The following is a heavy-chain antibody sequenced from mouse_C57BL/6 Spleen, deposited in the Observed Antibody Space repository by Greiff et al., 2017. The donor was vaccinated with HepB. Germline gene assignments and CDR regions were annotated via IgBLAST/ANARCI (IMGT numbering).Heavy chain of an antibody. J-gene: IGHJ2*01. D-gene: IGHD1-1*01. CDR1: GYAFSSSW. CDR3: ASAVVAPYSFDY. CDR2: IYPGDGDT. Sequence: QVQLQQSGPELVKPGASVKISCKASGYAFSSSWMNWVKQRPGKGLEWIGRIYPGDGDTNYNGKFKGKATLTADKSSSTAYMQLSSLTSEDSAVYFCASAVVAPYSFDYWGQGTTLTVSS. V-gene: IGHV1-82*01.